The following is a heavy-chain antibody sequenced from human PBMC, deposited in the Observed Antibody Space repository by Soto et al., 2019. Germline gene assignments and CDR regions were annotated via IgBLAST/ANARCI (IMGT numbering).Heavy chain of an antibody. V-gene: IGHV3-48*03. Sequence: VGSLRLSCAASGFTFSSYETNWVRQAPGKGLEWVSYISSSGSTIYYADSVKGRFTISRDNAKNSLYLQMNSLRAEDTAVYYCASISGTPSYYYYGMDVWGQGTTVTVSS. CDR1: GFTFSSYE. J-gene: IGHJ6*02. CDR2: ISSSGSTI. D-gene: IGHD3-10*01. CDR3: ASISGTPSYYYYGMDV.